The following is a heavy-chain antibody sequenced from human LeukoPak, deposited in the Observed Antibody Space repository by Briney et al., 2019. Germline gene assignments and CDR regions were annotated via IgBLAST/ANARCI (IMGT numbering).Heavy chain of an antibody. CDR2: IYDSGTT. J-gene: IGHJ4*02. CDR3: ARGGDRRGFDY. D-gene: IGHD1-14*01. V-gene: IGHV4-31*03. Sequence: PSQTLSLTCTVSGGXISNGGYYWSWIRQHPGKGLEWIGYIYDSGTTYYNPALQSRVTISVDTSDNQFSLKLRSLTAADTAVYYCARGGDRRGFDYWGQGTLVTVSS. CDR1: GGXISNGGYY.